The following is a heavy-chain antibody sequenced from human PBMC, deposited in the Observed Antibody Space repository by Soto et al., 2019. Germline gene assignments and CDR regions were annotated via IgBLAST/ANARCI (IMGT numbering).Heavy chain of an antibody. CDR1: GGSISSYY. CDR3: ASGYWSSISCEIWDNWFDP. D-gene: IGHD2-2*03. CDR2: IYYSGRT. J-gene: IGHJ5*02. V-gene: IGHV4-59*01. Sequence: QVQLQESGPGLVKPSETLSLTCTVSGGSISSYYWSWIRQPPGKGLEWIGYIYYSGRTNYNPSLKRRITISVGTAEYQFSPKLRPVTAADTGVYFCASGYWSSISCEIWDNWFDPWGQGTLVTVSS.